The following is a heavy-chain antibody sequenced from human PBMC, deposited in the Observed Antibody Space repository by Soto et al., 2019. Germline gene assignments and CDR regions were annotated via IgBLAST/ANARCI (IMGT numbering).Heavy chain of an antibody. CDR2: IYASGSP. CDR1: GGSISVYY. D-gene: IGHD1-26*01. J-gene: IGHJ4*02. CDR3: ARGVGSSPPRY. V-gene: IGHV4-59*01. Sequence: SETLSLTCTISGGSISVYYWSWIRQSPGQALEWIGYIYASGSPYYNPSLRSRVLISADTSKNQVSLELTSATAADTAVYFFARGVGSSPPRYWGRGTLVTVSS.